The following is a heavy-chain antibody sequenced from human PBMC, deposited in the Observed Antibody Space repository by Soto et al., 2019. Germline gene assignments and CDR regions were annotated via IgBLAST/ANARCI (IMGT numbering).Heavy chain of an antibody. D-gene: IGHD6-13*01. Sequence: SETLSLTCAVSGDSISSSNWWTWVRQPPGKGLEWIGEIYHSGLTNSNPSLKSRVTISVDKSKNQFSLKLSSVTAADTAVYYCARVFSDSSSFFDPWGQGTLVTVSS. CDR3: ARVFSDSSSFFDP. CDR2: IYHSGLT. J-gene: IGHJ5*02. V-gene: IGHV4-4*02. CDR1: GDSISSSNW.